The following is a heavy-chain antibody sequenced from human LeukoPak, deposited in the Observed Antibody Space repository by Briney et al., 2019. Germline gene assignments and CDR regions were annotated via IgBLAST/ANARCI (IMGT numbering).Heavy chain of an antibody. CDR2: IKQDGSEK. CDR1: GFTFSSYW. CDR3: AREFVLRFFEGYMDV. J-gene: IGHJ6*03. V-gene: IGHV3-7*01. Sequence: GGSLRLSCAASGFTFSSYWMSWVRQAPGEVLEWVANIKQDGSEKYYVDSVKGRFTISRDNAKNSLYLQMNSLRTEDTAVYYCAREFVLRFFEGYMDVWGKGTTVTVSS. D-gene: IGHD3-3*01.